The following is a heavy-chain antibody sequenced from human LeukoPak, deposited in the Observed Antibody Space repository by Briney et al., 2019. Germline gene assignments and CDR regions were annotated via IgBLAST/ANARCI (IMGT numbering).Heavy chain of an antibody. CDR3: ARGVGSAYYYYFDY. D-gene: IGHD3-22*01. J-gene: IGHJ4*02. Sequence: GGSLRLSCTTSGFTFSSYSMNWVRQAPGKGLEWVSFISSSSSYIYYADSVKGRFTISRDNAKNSLYLQMSSLGAEDAAVYYCARGVGSAYYYYFDYWGQGTLVTVSS. V-gene: IGHV3-21*01. CDR2: ISSSSSYI. CDR1: GFTFSSYS.